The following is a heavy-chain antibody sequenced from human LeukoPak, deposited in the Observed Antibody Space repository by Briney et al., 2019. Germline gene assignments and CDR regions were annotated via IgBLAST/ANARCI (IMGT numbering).Heavy chain of an antibody. V-gene: IGHV3-53*01. Sequence: QPGRSLRLSCAASGFTVSSNYMSWVRQAPGKGLEWVSVIYSGGSTYYADSVKGRFTISRDNSKNTLYLQMNSLRAEDTAVYYCARVWGGYSYGPIYYFEYWGQGTLVTVSS. CDR2: IYSGGST. D-gene: IGHD5-18*01. CDR1: GFTVSSNY. J-gene: IGHJ4*02. CDR3: ARVWGGYSYGPIYYFEY.